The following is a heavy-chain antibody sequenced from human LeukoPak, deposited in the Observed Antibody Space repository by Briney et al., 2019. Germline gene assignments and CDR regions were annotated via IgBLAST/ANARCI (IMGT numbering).Heavy chain of an antibody. V-gene: IGHV3-7*01. CDR1: GLTFSRYW. CDR3: ARGYSSSWYLD. D-gene: IGHD6-13*01. Sequence: GGSLRLSCAASGLTFSRYWMSWVRQAPGKGLEWLANIGSDGTETNYVDSVKGRFTISRDNAKKSLSLQMNSLRADDTAVYYCARGYSSSWYLDWGQGTLVTVSS. J-gene: IGHJ4*02. CDR2: IGSDGTET.